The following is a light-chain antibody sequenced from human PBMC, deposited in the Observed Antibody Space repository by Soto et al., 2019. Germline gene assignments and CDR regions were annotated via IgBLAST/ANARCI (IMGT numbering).Light chain of an antibody. CDR1: QSVSSTY. J-gene: IGKJ1*01. Sequence: EIVLTQSPGTLSLSPGERATLSCRAIQSVSSTYLAWYQQKPGQAPRLLIYGGSSRATGIPVRFSGSGSGTEFTLTISSLQSEDFAVYYCQQYNNWPWGTFGQGTKVDIK. V-gene: IGKV3D-15*01. CDR2: GGS. CDR3: QQYNNWPWGT.